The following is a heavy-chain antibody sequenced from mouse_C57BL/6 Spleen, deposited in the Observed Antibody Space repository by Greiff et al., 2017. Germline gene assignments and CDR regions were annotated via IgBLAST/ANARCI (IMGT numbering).Heavy chain of an antibody. CDR1: GFTFSSYA. D-gene: IGHD1-1*01. CDR3: TREDYYAQYYFDD. Sequence: EVKLMESGEGLVKPGGSLKLSCAASGFTFSSYAMSWVRQTPEKRLEWVAYISSGGDYIYYADTVKGRFTISRDNARNTLYLQMSSLKSEDTAMYYCTREDYYAQYYFDDWGQGTTLTVSS. V-gene: IGHV5-9-1*02. CDR2: ISSGGDYI. J-gene: IGHJ2*01.